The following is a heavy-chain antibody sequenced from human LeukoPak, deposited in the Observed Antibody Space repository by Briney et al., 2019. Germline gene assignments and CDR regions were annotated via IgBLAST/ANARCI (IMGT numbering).Heavy chain of an antibody. J-gene: IGHJ4*02. Sequence: PSETLSLTCAVYGGSFSGYYWSWIRQPPGKGLEWIGEINHSGSTNYNPSLKSRVTISVDTSKSQFSLKLSSVTAADTAVYYCARAYDYVWGSYRYKPYFDYWGQGTLVTVSS. CDR1: GGSFSGYY. CDR3: ARAYDYVWGSYRYKPYFDY. D-gene: IGHD3-16*02. CDR2: INHSGST. V-gene: IGHV4-34*01.